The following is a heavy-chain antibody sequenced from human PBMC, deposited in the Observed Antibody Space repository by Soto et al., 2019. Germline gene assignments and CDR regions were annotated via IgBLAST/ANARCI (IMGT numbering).Heavy chain of an antibody. V-gene: IGHV4-34*01. Sequence: SETLSLTCAVYGWSFSGYYWSWIRQPPGKGLELIGEINHSGSTNYNPSLKSRVTISVDTSKNQFSLKLSSVTAADTAVYYCGRVRFYYYFGMDVWGQGTRVSVSS. CDR1: GWSFSGYY. D-gene: IGHD3-3*01. J-gene: IGHJ6*02. CDR3: GRVRFYYYFGMDV. CDR2: INHSGST.